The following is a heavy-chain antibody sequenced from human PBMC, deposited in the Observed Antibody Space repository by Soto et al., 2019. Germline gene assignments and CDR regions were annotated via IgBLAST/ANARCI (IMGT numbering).Heavy chain of an antibody. CDR2: IYDSGST. J-gene: IGHJ4*02. CDR3: SRLSTIFQY. CDR1: GGSFSSGGYY. D-gene: IGHD3-3*01. Sequence: SETLSLTCTVFGGSFSSGGYYWSWIRQHPGKGLEWIGYIYDSGSTYYNPSLKSRFTISVDTSKNQFSLKLSSVTAADTAVYYCSRLSTIFQYWGQGTRVTVSS. V-gene: IGHV4-31*03.